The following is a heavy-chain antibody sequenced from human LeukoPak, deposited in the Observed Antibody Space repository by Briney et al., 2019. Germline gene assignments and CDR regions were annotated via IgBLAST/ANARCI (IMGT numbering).Heavy chain of an antibody. Sequence: SQTLSLTCTVSGGSISSGTYYWSWIRQPAGKGLEWIGRIHTSGSTNYNPSLQSRVTISVDTSKNQFSLALSSVTAADTAVYYCARHATIENYWYFDLWGRGTLVTVSS. CDR3: ARHATIENYWYFDL. V-gene: IGHV4-61*02. CDR1: GGSISSGTYY. D-gene: IGHD4/OR15-4a*01. J-gene: IGHJ2*01. CDR2: IHTSGST.